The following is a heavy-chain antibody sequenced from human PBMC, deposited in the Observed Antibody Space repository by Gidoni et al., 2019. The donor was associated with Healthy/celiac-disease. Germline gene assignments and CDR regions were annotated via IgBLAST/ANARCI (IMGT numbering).Heavy chain of an antibody. D-gene: IGHD6-6*01. Sequence: QVQLVESGGGVVQPGRSLRLSCAASGFTFSSYGMHWVRQAPGKGLEWVAVIWYDGSNKYYADSVKGRFTISRDNSKNTLYLQMNSLRAEDTAVYYCARDGSYSSSSEADHPRGQDYWGQGTLVTVSS. V-gene: IGHV3-33*01. CDR3: ARDGSYSSSSEADHPRGQDY. CDR2: IWYDGSNK. CDR1: GFTFSSYG. J-gene: IGHJ4*02.